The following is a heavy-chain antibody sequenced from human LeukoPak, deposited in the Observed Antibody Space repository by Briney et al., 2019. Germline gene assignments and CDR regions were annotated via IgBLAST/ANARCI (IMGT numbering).Heavy chain of an antibody. V-gene: IGHV3-74*01. J-gene: IGHJ5*02. Sequence: GGSLRLSCAASGFTFSSYWMHWVRQAPGKGLVWVSRINSDGSTTSYADSVKGRFTISRDNAKNTLYQQMNSLRAEDTAVYSCARGADGVSSNSRGWFDPWGQGTLVTVSS. CDR2: INSDGSTT. CDR1: GFTFSSYW. D-gene: IGHD2-15*01. CDR3: ARGADGVSSNSRGWFDP.